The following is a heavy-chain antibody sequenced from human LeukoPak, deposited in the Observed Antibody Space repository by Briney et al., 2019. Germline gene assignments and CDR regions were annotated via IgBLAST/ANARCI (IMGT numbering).Heavy chain of an antibody. CDR3: ARHKEWELPHFDY. CDR1: GGSISSYY. D-gene: IGHD1-26*01. CDR2: IYYSGST. Sequence: PSETLSLTCTVSGGSISSYYWSWIRQPPGKGLEWIGYIYYSGSTNYNPSLKSRVTISVDTSKNQFSLKLSSVTAADTAVYYCARHKEWELPHFDYWGQGTLVTVSS. V-gene: IGHV4-59*08. J-gene: IGHJ4*02.